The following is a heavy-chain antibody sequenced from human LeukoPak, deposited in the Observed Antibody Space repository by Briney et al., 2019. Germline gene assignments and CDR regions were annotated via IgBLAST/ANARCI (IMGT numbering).Heavy chain of an antibody. D-gene: IGHD4-23*01. Sequence: PSETLSLTCSVSGGSISSYYWSWLRQPPGKGLEWIGYIYYSGSTNYNPSLKSRVTISVDTSKNQFSLKLSSVTAADTAVYYCASSYGGNAVQSSYYYYGMDVWGQGTTVTVSS. CDR1: GGSISSYY. V-gene: IGHV4-59*01. CDR2: IYYSGST. CDR3: ASSYGGNAVQSSYYYYGMDV. J-gene: IGHJ6*02.